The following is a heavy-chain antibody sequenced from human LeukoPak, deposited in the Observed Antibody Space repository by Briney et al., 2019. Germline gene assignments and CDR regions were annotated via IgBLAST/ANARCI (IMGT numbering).Heavy chain of an antibody. D-gene: IGHD3-3*01. CDR3: ARGSFWSGSPDFDY. V-gene: IGHV3-20*04. CDR1: GFTFDDYG. CDR2: INWNGGST. J-gene: IGHJ4*02. Sequence: GGSLRLSCAASGFTFDDYGRSWVRQAPGKGLEWVSGINWNGGSTGYADSVKGRFTISRDNAKNSLYLQMNSLRAEDTALYYCARGSFWSGSPDFDYWGQGTLVTVSS.